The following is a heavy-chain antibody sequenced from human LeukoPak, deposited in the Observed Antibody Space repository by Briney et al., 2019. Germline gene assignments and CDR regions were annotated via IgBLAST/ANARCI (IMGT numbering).Heavy chain of an antibody. J-gene: IGHJ3*02. CDR2: INPNSGGT. V-gene: IGHV1-2*02. CDR1: GYTFTGYY. CDR3: AREGHDYGDPRAFDI. D-gene: IGHD4-17*01. Sequence: GASVKVSCKASGYTFTGYYMHWVRQAPGQGLEWMGWINPNSGGTNYAQKFQGRVTMTRDTSISTAYMELSRLRSDDTAVYYCAREGHDYGDPRAFDIWGQGTMVTVSS.